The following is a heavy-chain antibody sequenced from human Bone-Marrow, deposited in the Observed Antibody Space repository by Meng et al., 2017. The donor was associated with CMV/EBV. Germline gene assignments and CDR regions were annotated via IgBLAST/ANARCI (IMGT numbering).Heavy chain of an antibody. CDR2: INSDGSST. J-gene: IGHJ6*02. V-gene: IGHV3-74*01. CDR3: ARDLIMEWLTKFYYYYYGMDV. D-gene: IGHD3-3*01. Sequence: SCAASGFTFSSYWMHWVRQAPGKGLVWVSRINSDGSSTSYADSVKGRFTISRDNAKNTLYLQMNSLRAEDTAVYYCARDLIMEWLTKFYYYYYGMDVWGQGTTVTVSS. CDR1: GFTFSSYW.